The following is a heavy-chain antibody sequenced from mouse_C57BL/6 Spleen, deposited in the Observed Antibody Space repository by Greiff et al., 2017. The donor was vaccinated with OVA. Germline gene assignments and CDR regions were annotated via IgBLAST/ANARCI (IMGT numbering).Heavy chain of an antibody. Sequence: EVKVVESGGGLVKPGGSLKLSCAASGFTFSDYGMHWVRQAPEKGLEWVAYISSGSSTIYYADTVKGRFTISRDNAKNTLFLQMTSLRSEDTAMYYCARSGLRAWFAYWGQGTLVTVSA. V-gene: IGHV5-17*01. CDR3: ARSGLRAWFAY. D-gene: IGHD2-4*01. CDR2: ISSGSSTI. CDR1: GFTFSDYG. J-gene: IGHJ3*01.